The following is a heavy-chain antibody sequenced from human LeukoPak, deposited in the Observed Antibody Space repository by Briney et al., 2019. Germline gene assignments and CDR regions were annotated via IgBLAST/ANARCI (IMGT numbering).Heavy chain of an antibody. J-gene: IGHJ4*02. CDR2: IYYSGST. Sequence: SETPSLTCTVSGGSISSYYWSWIRQPPGKGLEWIGYIYYSGSTNYNPSLKSRVTISVDTSKNQFSLKLSSVTAADTAVYYCARGQQWLGPFDYWGQGTLVTVSS. V-gene: IGHV4-59*01. CDR3: ARGQQWLGPFDY. CDR1: GGSISSYY. D-gene: IGHD6-19*01.